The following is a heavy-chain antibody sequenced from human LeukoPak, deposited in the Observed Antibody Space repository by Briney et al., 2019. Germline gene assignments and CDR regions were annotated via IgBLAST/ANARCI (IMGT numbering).Heavy chain of an antibody. J-gene: IGHJ4*02. Sequence: GGSLRLSCAASGFTFSDYYMSWIGQSPGKGLECLSYMSYSGTDTNYADSVKGRFTVSRDNAKNSLYLQMNSLRAEDTALHYCARDLGTMGRGVISYWGQGTLVTVSA. CDR3: ARDLGTMGRGVISY. V-gene: IGHV3-11*05. CDR1: GFTFSDYY. D-gene: IGHD3-10*01. CDR2: MSYSGTDT.